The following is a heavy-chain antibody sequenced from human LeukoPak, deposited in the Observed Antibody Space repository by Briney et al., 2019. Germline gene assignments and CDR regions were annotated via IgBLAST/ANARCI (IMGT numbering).Heavy chain of an antibody. D-gene: IGHD5-12*01. CDR2: ISSSCSYI. CDR1: GFTFSSYS. CDR3: ARDVGSGYDPYYYGMDV. J-gene: IGHJ6*02. Sequence: GGSLRLSCAASGFTFSSYSMNWVRQAPGKGLEWVSSISSSCSYIYYADSVKGRFTISRDNAKNSLYLQMNSLRAEDTAVYYCARDVGSGYDPYYYGMDVWGQGTTVTVSS. V-gene: IGHV3-21*01.